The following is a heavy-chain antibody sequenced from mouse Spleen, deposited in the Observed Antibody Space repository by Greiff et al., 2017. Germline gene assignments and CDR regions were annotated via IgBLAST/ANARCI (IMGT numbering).Heavy chain of an antibody. CDR1: GFTFSDYY. Sequence: EVKLMESEGGLVQPGSSMKLSCTASGFTFSDYYMAWVRQVPEKGLEWVANINYDGSSTYYLDSLKSRFIISRDTAKNILYLQMSSLKSEDTATYYCARDSFYWYFDVWGTGTTVTVSS. CDR3: ARDSFYWYFDV. CDR2: INYDGSST. V-gene: IGHV5-16*01. D-gene: IGHD2-12*01. J-gene: IGHJ1*03.